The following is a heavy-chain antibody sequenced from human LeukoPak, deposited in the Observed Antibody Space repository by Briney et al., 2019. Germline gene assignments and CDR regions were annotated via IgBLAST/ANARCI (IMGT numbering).Heavy chain of an antibody. D-gene: IGHD1-26*01. CDR3: ARDRVGGATAAFDI. CDR2: IYYSGST. V-gene: IGHV4-59*13. Sequence: MASETLSLTCTVSGGSISSYHWSWVRQPPGKGLEWIGFIYYSGSTNYNPSLKSRVAIPVDRSKNQFSLKLSSVTAADTAVYYCARDRVGGATAAFDIWGQGTMVTASS. CDR1: GGSISSYH. J-gene: IGHJ3*02.